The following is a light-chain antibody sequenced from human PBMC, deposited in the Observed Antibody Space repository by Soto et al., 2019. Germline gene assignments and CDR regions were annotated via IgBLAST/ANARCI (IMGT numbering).Light chain of an antibody. CDR1: QSIATY. V-gene: IGKV1-39*01. CDR3: QQSYSTPIT. CDR2: AAS. Sequence: DIQMTQSPSSLSASVGDRVTITCRASQSIATYLHWYRHKPGKAPKLLIYAASTLQSGVPSRFSGSGFGADFTLTISSLQPEDSATYYCQQSYSTPITFGQGTRLEI. J-gene: IGKJ5*01.